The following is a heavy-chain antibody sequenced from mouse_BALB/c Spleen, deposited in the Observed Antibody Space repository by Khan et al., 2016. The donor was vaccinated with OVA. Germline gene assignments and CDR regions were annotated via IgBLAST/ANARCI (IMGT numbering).Heavy chain of an antibody. CDR2: IWAGGST. CDR1: GFSLTSYG. Sequence: QMQLEESGPGLVAPSQSLSITCTVSGFSLTSYGVHWVRQPLGKGREWLGVIWAGGSTNYNSALMSRLSISKDNSKRQVFLKMNSRQTADTAMYYCARLEDIWGQGTTIKVSS. CDR3: ARLEDI. D-gene: IGHD1-3*01. J-gene: IGHJ2*01. V-gene: IGHV2-9*02.